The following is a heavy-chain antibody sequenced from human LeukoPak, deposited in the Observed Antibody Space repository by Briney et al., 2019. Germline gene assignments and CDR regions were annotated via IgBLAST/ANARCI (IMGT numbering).Heavy chain of an antibody. CDR3: ARDLAGTTGTTLRENHWFDP. D-gene: IGHD1-1*01. CDR1: GGSISSYY. Sequence: PSETLSLTCTVSGGSISSYYWSWIRQPPGKGLEWIGYIYYSGSTNYNPSLKSRVTISVDTSKNQFSLKLSSVTAADTAVYYCARDLAGTTGTTLRENHWFDPWGQGTLVTVFS. V-gene: IGHV4-59*01. CDR2: IYYSGST. J-gene: IGHJ5*02.